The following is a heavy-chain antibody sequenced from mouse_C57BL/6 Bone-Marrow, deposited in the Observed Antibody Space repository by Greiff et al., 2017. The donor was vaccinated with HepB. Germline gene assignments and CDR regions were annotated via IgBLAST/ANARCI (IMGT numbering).Heavy chain of an antibody. CDR3: AGEDYCDSRGPSIGY. J-gene: IGHJ3*01. Sequence: EVHLVESGGGLVKPRCSLKLSCAASGFTFSSYAMSWVRQTPEKRLEWVATISDGGSYTYYPDNVQGRFTISRDNAKNNLYLQMIHLKYEDTAMYYCAGEDYCDSRGPSIGYWGQGALVSVSA. V-gene: IGHV5-4*01. D-gene: IGHD1-1*01. CDR1: GFTFSSYA. CDR2: ISDGGSYT.